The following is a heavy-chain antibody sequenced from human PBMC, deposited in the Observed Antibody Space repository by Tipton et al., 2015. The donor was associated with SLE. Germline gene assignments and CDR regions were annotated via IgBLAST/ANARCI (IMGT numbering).Heavy chain of an antibody. CDR2: IYTSGST. CDR3: VKSVVVVSPRDYYYYMDV. J-gene: IGHJ6*03. CDR1: GVSINSFY. V-gene: IGHV4-4*08. Sequence: TLSLTCTVSGVSINSFYWSWIRQPPGKGLEWIGRIYTSGSTNYNPSLQSRVTLSVDMSKNQFSLRLSSVTAADTGVYYCVKSVVVVSPRDYYYYMDVWGKGTTVTVSS. D-gene: IGHD2-15*01.